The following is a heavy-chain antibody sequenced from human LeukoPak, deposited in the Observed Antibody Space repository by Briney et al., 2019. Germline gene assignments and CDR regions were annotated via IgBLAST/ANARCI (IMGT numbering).Heavy chain of an antibody. CDR2: ISSSGATI. CDR3: ARVVKQQLTAHFYFYYGMDV. V-gene: IGHV3-11*01. J-gene: IGHJ6*02. CDR1: GFTFSDYY. D-gene: IGHD6-13*01. Sequence: GGSLRLSCAVSGFTFSDYYMSWIRQALGKGLEWVSYISSSGATIYYADSVKGRFTISRDNAKNSLSLQMYSLRAEDTAVYYCARVVKQQLTAHFYFYYGMDVWGQGTTVTVSS.